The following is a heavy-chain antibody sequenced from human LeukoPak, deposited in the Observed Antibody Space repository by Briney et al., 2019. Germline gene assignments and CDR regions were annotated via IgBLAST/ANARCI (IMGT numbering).Heavy chain of an antibody. J-gene: IGHJ4*02. V-gene: IGHV1-24*01. Sequence: ASVKVSCKASGYTFTGYYMHWVRQAPGQGLEWMGGFDPEDGETIYAQKFQGRVTMTEDTSTDTAYMELSSLRSEDTAVYYCATTGTISDFDYWGQGTLVTVSS. CDR3: ATTGTISDFDY. CDR1: GYTFTGYY. D-gene: IGHD3-9*01. CDR2: FDPEDGET.